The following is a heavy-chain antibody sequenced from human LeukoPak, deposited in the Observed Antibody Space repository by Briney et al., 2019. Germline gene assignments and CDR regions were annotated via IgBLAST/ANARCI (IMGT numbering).Heavy chain of an antibody. J-gene: IGHJ4*02. CDR1: GGSISSTNYY. Sequence: SETLSLTCTVSGGSISSTNYYWSWIRQPPGKGLEWIGYIYNSGSTYYNPSLKSRVTISVDRSKNQFSLKLSSVTAADTAVYYCASSSDSSIAAAVDYWGQGTLVTVSS. D-gene: IGHD6-13*01. V-gene: IGHV4-30-2*01. CDR3: ASSSDSSIAAAVDY. CDR2: IYNSGST.